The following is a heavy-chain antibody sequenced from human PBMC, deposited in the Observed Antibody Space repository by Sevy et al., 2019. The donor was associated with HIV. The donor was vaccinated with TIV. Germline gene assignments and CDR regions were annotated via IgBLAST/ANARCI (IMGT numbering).Heavy chain of an antibody. V-gene: IGHV3-30*02. CDR3: ARDRKVVLVVYAIPFDAFDI. J-gene: IGHJ3*02. CDR1: GFTFSNYG. Sequence: GGSLRLSCAASGFTFSNYGIHWVRQAPGKGLEWVAFIRYDGSNKYYADSVKGRFTISRDNSKNTLYVQMNILRAEDAAEYYCARDRKVVLVVYAIPFDAFDIWGQGTMVTVSS. CDR2: IRYDGSNK. D-gene: IGHD2-8*02.